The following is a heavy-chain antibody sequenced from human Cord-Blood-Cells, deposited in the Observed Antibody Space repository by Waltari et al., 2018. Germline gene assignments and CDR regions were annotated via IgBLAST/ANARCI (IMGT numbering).Heavy chain of an antibody. CDR1: GFTFSGSA. CDR3: TTDAFDI. J-gene: IGHJ3*02. CDR2: IRSKANSYAT. V-gene: IGHV3-73*02. Sequence: EVQLVESGVGLVQPVGSLKRSRAAAGFTFSGSAMHWVRQASGKGLEWVGRIRSKANSYATAYAASVKGRFTISRDDSKNTAYLQMNSLKTEDTAVYYCTTDAFDIWGQGTMVTVSS.